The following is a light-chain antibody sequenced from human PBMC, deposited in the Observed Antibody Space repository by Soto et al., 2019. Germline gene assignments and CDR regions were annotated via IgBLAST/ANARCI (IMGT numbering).Light chain of an antibody. CDR1: QGVSRK. CDR2: GAS. CDR3: QQFGGSLTWT. V-gene: IGKV3-15*01. Sequence: EIVMTQSPATLSVAPGERVTLSCRASQGVSRKLAWYQHKSGQAPRLLISGASTGATGIPARFSGSGSGTEFTLTISSLQSEDCAVYYCQQFGGSLTWTFGQGTKV. J-gene: IGKJ1*01.